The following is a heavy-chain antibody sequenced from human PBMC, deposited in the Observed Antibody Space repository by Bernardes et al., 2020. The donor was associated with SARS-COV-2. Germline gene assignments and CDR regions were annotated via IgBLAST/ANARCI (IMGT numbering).Heavy chain of an antibody. CDR2: INPNSGST. D-gene: IGHD6-13*01. J-gene: IGHJ2*01. V-gene: IGHV1-2*02. Sequence: ASVKVSCKASGYTFTGYYMHWVRQAPGQGLEWMGWINPNSGSTSSAQKFQGRVTMTRDTSISTAYMEVSRLRSDDTAVYYCAKTDEVTENSSSWYFDLWGRGTLVTVSS. CDR1: GYTFTGYY. CDR3: AKTDEVTENSSSWYFDL.